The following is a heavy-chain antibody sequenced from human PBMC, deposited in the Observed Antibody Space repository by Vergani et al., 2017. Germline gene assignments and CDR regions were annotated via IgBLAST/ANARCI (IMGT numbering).Heavy chain of an antibody. D-gene: IGHD3-3*01. Sequence: QVQLQESGPGLVKPSQTLSLTCTVSGGSISSGSYYWSWIRQPAGKGLEWIGRIYTSGSTNYNPSLKSRVTMSVDTSKNQFSLKLSSVTAADTAVYYCARENYDFWSGWREVGNYDYYMDVWGKGTTVTVSS. J-gene: IGHJ6*03. V-gene: IGHV4-61*02. CDR3: ARENYDFWSGWREVGNYDYYMDV. CDR2: IYTSGST. CDR1: GGSISSGSYY.